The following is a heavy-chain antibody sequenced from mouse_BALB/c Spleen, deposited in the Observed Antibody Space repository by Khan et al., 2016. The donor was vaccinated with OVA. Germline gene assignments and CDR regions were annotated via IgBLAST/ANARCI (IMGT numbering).Heavy chain of an antibody. D-gene: IGHD3-3*01. J-gene: IGHJ4*01. Sequence: EVKLEVSGGGLVQPGGSMKLSCVASGFTFSSYWMSWVRQSPEKGLEWVAEIRLKSDNYATHYAESVKGKFTISRDDCKSRLYLQMNSLRAEDTGIYYCTARDYAMDYWGQGTSVTVSS. CDR2: IRLKSDNYAT. CDR3: TARDYAMDY. CDR1: GFTFSSYW. V-gene: IGHV6-3*01.